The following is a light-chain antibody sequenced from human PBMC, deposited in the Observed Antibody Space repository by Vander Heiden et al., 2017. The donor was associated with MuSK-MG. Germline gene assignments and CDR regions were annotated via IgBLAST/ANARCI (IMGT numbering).Light chain of an antibody. Sequence: VLSPPPATLSVSPGERATLSCRASQSVSSNLAWYQQKPGQAPRLLIYGASTRATGIPARFSGSGSGTEFTLTISSLQSEDFAVYYCQQYNNWPPTFGGGTKVEIK. V-gene: IGKV3-15*01. CDR2: GAS. CDR1: QSVSSN. CDR3: QQYNNWPPT. J-gene: IGKJ4*01.